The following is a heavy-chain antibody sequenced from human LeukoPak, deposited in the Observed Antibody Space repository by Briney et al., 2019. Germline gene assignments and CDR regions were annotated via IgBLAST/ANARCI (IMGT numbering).Heavy chain of an antibody. CDR2: ISDSGST. D-gene: IGHD2-2*01. Sequence: SETVSLTCAVYGGSFSGYYWSWISQPPGKGLEWIGEISDSGSTNYNPSLKSRVTISVDTSKNQFSLKLSSVTAAGTAVYYCARDASVVVVPAAVSKRMDVWGKGTTVTVSS. CDR3: ARDASVVVVPAAVSKRMDV. CDR1: GGSFSGYY. V-gene: IGHV4-34*01. J-gene: IGHJ6*04.